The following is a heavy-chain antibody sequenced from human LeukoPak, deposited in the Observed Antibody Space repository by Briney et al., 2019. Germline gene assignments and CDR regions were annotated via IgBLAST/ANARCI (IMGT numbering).Heavy chain of an antibody. V-gene: IGHV3-48*02. J-gene: IGHJ4*02. D-gene: IGHD3-16*01. CDR1: GFTFSSNN. Sequence: GGSLRLSCAASGFTFSSNNMIWVRQAPGKGLEWVSYISPGTSTIFYADSVKGRFTISRDNAKNSLYLQMNSLRDEDTAVYYCARAWAWAIDYWGRGILVTVSS. CDR3: ARAWAWAIDY. CDR2: ISPGTSTI.